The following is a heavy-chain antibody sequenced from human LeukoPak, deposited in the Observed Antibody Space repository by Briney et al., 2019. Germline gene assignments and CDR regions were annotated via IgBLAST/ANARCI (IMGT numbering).Heavy chain of an antibody. CDR3: AREPRENKASGYYSN. V-gene: IGHV1-18*01. CDR1: GYTFTSYG. CDR2: ISAYNGNT. J-gene: IGHJ4*02. D-gene: IGHD3-22*01. Sequence: ASVRVSCKASGYTFTSYGISWVRQAPGQGPEWMGWISAYNGNTNYAQKLQGRVTMTTDTSTSTAYMELRSLRSDDTAVYYCAREPRENKASGYYSNWGQGTLVTVSS.